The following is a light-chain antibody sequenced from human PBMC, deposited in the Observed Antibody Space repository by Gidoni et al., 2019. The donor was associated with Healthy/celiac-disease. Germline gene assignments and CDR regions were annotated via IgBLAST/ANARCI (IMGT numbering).Light chain of an antibody. Sequence: DIVMTQSPLSLPVTPGEPASISCRSSQSLLHSNGYYYLDWYLQKPGQSPQLLIYLGSHRASGVPDRFSGSGSGTDFTLKISRVDAEDVGVYYCMQALQTIFTFGPGTKVDIK. V-gene: IGKV2-28*01. CDR2: LGS. CDR3: MQALQTIFT. J-gene: IGKJ3*01. CDR1: QSLLHSNGYYY.